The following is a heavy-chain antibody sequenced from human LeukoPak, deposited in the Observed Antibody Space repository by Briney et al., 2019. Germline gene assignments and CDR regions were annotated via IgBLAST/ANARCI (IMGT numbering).Heavy chain of an antibody. Sequence: GGSLRLSCAASGFTVSSNYMSCVRQAPGEGLEWVSVIYSGGSTYYADSVKGRFTLSRDNSKNTLYLQMNSLRAEDTAVYYCARGPYGSGSYWVDYWGQGTLVTVSS. CDR2: IYSGGST. D-gene: IGHD3-10*01. CDR1: GFTVSSNY. J-gene: IGHJ4*02. CDR3: ARGPYGSGSYWVDY. V-gene: IGHV3-53*01.